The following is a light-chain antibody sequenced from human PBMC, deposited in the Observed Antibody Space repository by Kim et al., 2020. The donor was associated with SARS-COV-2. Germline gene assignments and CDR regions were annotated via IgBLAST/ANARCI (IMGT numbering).Light chain of an antibody. CDR3: QQFNTYPRA. CDR1: QGVGSS. Sequence: DIQLTQSPSFLSASVGDRVTITCRASQGVGSSVAWYQQKPGKTPSLLIYRASTLHSGVPSRFSGSGSGTEFTLTISSLQFEDFATYFCQQFNTYPRAFGQGTKVDIK. V-gene: IGKV1-9*01. CDR2: RAS. J-gene: IGKJ1*01.